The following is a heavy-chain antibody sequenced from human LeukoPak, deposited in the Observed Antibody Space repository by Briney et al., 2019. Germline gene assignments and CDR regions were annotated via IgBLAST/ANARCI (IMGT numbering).Heavy chain of an antibody. V-gene: IGHV4-59*01. D-gene: IGHD6-13*01. J-gene: IGHJ4*02. Sequence: SETLSLTCTVSGGSISSYYWSWIRQPPGKGLEWIGYIYYSGSTNYNPSLRSRVTISVDTSKNQFSLKLSSVTAADTAVYYCARGVAAAGIDYWGQGTLVTVSS. CDR2: IYYSGST. CDR3: ARGVAAAGIDY. CDR1: GGSISSYY.